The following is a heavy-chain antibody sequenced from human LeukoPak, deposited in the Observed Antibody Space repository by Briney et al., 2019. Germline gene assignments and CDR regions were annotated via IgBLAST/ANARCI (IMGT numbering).Heavy chain of an antibody. J-gene: IGHJ3*02. V-gene: IGHV1-69*06. D-gene: IGHD1/OR15-1a*01. Sequence: SVKVSCKASGGTFSSYAISWVRQAPGQGLEWMGGIIPIFGTTNYAQKFQDRVTITADKSTSTAYMELSSLRSEDTAVYYCARQNWNSLNAFDIWGQGTMVTVSS. CDR1: GGTFSSYA. CDR2: IIPIFGTT. CDR3: ARQNWNSLNAFDI.